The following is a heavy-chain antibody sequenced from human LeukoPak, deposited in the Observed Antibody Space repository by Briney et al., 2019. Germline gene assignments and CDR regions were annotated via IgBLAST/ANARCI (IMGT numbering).Heavy chain of an antibody. V-gene: IGHV3-21*01. D-gene: IGHD3-10*01. Sequence: GGSLRLSCAASGFTFSSYSMNWVRQAPGKGLEWVSSISSSSSYICYADSVKGRCTISRDNAKNSLYLQMNSLRAEDTAVYYCARGYHYATDYWGQGTLVTVSS. CDR3: ARGYHYATDY. CDR1: GFTFSSYS. CDR2: ISSSSSYI. J-gene: IGHJ4*02.